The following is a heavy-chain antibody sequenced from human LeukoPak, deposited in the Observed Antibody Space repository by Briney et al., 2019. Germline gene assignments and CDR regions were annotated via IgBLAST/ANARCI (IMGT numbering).Heavy chain of an antibody. CDR3: ARHAYSSSREYFQH. CDR1: GGSISSYY. V-gene: IGHV4-59*08. D-gene: IGHD6-13*01. Sequence: SETLSLTCTVSGGSISSYYWSWIRQPPGKGLEWIGYIYYSGSTNYNPSLKSRVTISVDTSKNQFSLKLSSVTAADTAVYYCARHAYSSSREYFQHWGQGTPVTVSS. CDR2: IYYSGST. J-gene: IGHJ1*01.